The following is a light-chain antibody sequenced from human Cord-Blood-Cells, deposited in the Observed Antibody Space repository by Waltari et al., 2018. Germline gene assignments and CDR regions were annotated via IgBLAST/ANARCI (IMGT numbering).Light chain of an antibody. Sequence: EIVMTQSPATLSVPPGESATLSCRASQSVSSNLAWYQQKPGQASRLLIYCASTRATGIPARFSGSGSGTEFTLTISSLQSEDVAVYYCQQYNNWATFGQGTRLEIK. V-gene: IGKV3-15*01. CDR1: QSVSSN. CDR2: CAS. J-gene: IGKJ5*01. CDR3: QQYNNWAT.